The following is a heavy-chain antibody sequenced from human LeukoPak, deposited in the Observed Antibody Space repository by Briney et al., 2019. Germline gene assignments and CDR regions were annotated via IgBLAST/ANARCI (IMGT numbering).Heavy chain of an antibody. V-gene: IGHV3-20*04. D-gene: IGHD1-26*01. Sequence: GGSLRLSCAASGFTFDDYGMRWVRQAPGKGLEWVSGINWNGGSTSYADSVEGRFTISRDNAKNSLYLQMNSLRAEDTTLYYCARGPRSIVGTTTAYFDFWGQGTLVTVSS. CDR2: INWNGGST. CDR1: GFTFDDYG. CDR3: ARGPRSIVGTTTAYFDF. J-gene: IGHJ4*02.